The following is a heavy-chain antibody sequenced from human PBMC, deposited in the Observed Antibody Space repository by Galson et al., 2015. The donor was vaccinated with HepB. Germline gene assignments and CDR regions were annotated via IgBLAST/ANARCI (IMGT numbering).Heavy chain of an antibody. CDR3: ARDSGPNYYDSSGAFDY. CDR2: IWYDGSNK. J-gene: IGHJ4*02. Sequence: SLRLSCAASGFTFSNAWMSWVRQAPGKGLEWVAVIWYDGSNKYYADSVKGRFTISRDNSKNTLYLQMNSLRAEDTAVYYCARDSGPNYYDSSGAFDYWGQGTLVTVSS. V-gene: IGHV3-33*08. CDR1: GFTFSNAW. D-gene: IGHD3-22*01.